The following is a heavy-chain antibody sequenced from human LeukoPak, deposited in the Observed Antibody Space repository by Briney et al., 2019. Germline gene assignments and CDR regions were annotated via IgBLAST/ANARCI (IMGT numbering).Heavy chain of an antibody. Sequence: ASVKVSCKASGHTFTSYDINWVRQATGQGLEWMGWMNPNSGNTGYAQKFQGRVTITRNTSISTAYMELSSLRSEDTAVYYCARKRSGDPHYFDYWGQGTLVTVSS. J-gene: IGHJ4*02. CDR2: MNPNSGNT. V-gene: IGHV1-8*03. CDR1: GHTFTSYD. CDR3: ARKRSGDPHYFDY. D-gene: IGHD4-17*01.